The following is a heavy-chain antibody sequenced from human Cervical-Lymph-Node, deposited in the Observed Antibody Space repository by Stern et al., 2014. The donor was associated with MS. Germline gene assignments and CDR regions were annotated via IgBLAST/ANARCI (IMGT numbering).Heavy chain of an antibody. J-gene: IGHJ4*02. Sequence: VHLVESGGGVVQPERSLRLSCATSGFSFSSYAMHWVRQAPGKGLEWLAVLSYDGAYTYYADSVKGRFPISRDKSEDTLYLQMTSLRPEDTAIYYCAKDAWGRVQLWLYYFDSWGQGTLVTVSS. D-gene: IGHD1-1*01. CDR1: GFSFSSYA. CDR3: AKDAWGRVQLWLYYFDS. V-gene: IGHV3-30*04. CDR2: LSYDGAYT.